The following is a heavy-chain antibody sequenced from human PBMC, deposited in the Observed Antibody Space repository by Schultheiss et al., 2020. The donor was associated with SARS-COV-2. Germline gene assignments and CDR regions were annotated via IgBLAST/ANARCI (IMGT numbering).Heavy chain of an antibody. V-gene: IGHV4-31*03. D-gene: IGHD3-22*01. J-gene: IGHJ4*02. CDR3: ASQYYYDSSGYYEYYFDY. CDR1: GGSISSGGYY. CDR2: IYYSGST. Sequence: SQTLSLTCTVSGGSISSGGYYWSWIRQHPGKGLEWIGYIYYSGSTYYNPSLKSRVTISVDTSKNQFSLKLSSVTAADTAVYYCASQYYYDSSGYYEYYFDYWGQGTLVTVSS.